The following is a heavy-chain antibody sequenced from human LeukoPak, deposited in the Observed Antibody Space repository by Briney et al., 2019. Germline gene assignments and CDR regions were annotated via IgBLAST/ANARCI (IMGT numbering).Heavy chain of an antibody. CDR1: GGSFSGYY. Sequence: SETLSLTCAVYGGSFSGYYWSWIRQPPGKGLEWIGEINHSGSTNYNPSLKSRVTISVDTSKNQFSLKLSSVTAADTAVYYCARFGLFCSSTSCLNRNDYWGQGTLVTVSS. V-gene: IGHV4-34*01. CDR2: INHSGST. J-gene: IGHJ4*02. CDR3: ARFGLFCSSTSCLNRNDY. D-gene: IGHD2-2*01.